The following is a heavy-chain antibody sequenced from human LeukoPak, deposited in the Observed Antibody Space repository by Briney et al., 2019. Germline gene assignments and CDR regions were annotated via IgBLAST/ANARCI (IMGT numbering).Heavy chain of an antibody. CDR3: ARIYSDSTYYYYDDC. V-gene: IGHV1-2*02. Sequence: GASVTVSFKASGYTFTGYYIHWVRQAPGQGLEWMGWINPDSGGTNYAQKFQGRVTMTRDTSISTAYMELSRLRSDDAAVYYCARIYSDSTYYYYDDCWGQGTLVTVSS. J-gene: IGHJ4*02. CDR2: INPDSGGT. D-gene: IGHD3-22*01. CDR1: GYTFTGYY.